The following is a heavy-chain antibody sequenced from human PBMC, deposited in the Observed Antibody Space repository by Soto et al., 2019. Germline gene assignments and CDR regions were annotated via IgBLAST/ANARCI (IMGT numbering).Heavy chain of an antibody. CDR3: AHIQLWLQGYYYYYGMDV. V-gene: IGHV1-69*13. Sequence: GASVKVSCKASGGTFSSYAISWVRQAPGQGFEWMGGIIPIFGTANYAQKFQGRVTITADESTGTAYMELSSLRSEDTAVYYCAHIQLWLQGYYYYYGMDVWGQGTTVTVSS. J-gene: IGHJ6*02. D-gene: IGHD5-18*01. CDR1: GGTFSSYA. CDR2: IIPIFGTA.